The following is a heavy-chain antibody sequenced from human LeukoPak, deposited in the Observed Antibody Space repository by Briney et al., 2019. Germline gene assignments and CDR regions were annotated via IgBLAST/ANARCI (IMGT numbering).Heavy chain of an antibody. Sequence: ASVKVSCKASGGTFSSYAISWVRQALGQGLEWMGGIIPIFGTTNYAQKFQGRVTITADESTSTAYMELSSLRSEDTAVYFCARSHYNSYWDNGPHYYYYYMDVWGKGTTVTVSS. CDR1: GGTFSSYA. J-gene: IGHJ6*03. D-gene: IGHD1/OR15-1a*01. V-gene: IGHV1-69*13. CDR3: ARSHYNSYWDNGPHYYYYYMDV. CDR2: IIPIFGTT.